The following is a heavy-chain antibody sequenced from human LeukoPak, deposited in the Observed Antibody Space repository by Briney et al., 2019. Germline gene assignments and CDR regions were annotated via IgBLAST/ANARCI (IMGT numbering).Heavy chain of an antibody. V-gene: IGHV3-23*01. D-gene: IGHD3-10*01. J-gene: IGHJ4*02. CDR2: ISGSGGST. Sequence: PGGSLRLSCAVSGFNFSSYAMIWVRQAPGKGLEWVSAISGSGGSTYYADSVKGRFTISRDNSKNTLYLQMNSLRAEDTAVYYCAKAYGSGSYSYNYWGQGTLVTVSS. CDR3: AKAYGSGSYSYNY. CDR1: GFNFSSYA.